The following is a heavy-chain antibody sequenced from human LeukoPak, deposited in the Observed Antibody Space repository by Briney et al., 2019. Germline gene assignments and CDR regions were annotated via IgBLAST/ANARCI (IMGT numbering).Heavy chain of an antibody. CDR2: ISSSSSYI. V-gene: IGHV3-21*01. Sequence: GGSLRLSCAASGFTFSSYSMNWVRQAPGKGLEWVSSISSSSSYIYYADSVKGRFTTSRDNAKNSLYLQMNSLRAEDTAVYYCARALYSSGWYEDYWGQGTLVTVSS. CDR1: GFTFSSYS. D-gene: IGHD6-19*01. J-gene: IGHJ4*02. CDR3: ARALYSSGWYEDY.